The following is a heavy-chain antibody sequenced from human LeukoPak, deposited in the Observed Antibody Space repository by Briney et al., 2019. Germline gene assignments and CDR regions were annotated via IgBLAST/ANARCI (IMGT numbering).Heavy chain of an antibody. CDR1: GFSLSTSGVG. J-gene: IGHJ4*02. CDR2: IYWDDDK. Sequence: SGPTLVKPTQTLTLTCTFSGFSLSTSGVGVGWIRQPPRNALEWLALIYWDDDKRYSPSLKSRLAITKDTSQNHVDLTMTNMDPVDTATYYGAHVQAGPFDYWGQGTLVTVCS. D-gene: IGHD1-1*01. CDR3: AHVQAGPFDY. V-gene: IGHV2-5*02.